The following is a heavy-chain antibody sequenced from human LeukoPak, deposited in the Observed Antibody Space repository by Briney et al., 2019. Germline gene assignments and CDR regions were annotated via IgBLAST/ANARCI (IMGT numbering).Heavy chain of an antibody. Sequence: GGSLRLSCAASGFTFSSHTMSWVRQAPGKGLEWVSTIGGRGGSIYYADAMKGRFTISRDNSKNTLSLQMNSLKAEDTAIYYCAKDAGGAGASTFDYWGQGTLVTVSS. CDR1: GFTFSSHT. V-gene: IGHV3-23*01. CDR3: AKDAGGAGASTFDY. CDR2: IGGRGGSI. D-gene: IGHD3-10*01. J-gene: IGHJ4*02.